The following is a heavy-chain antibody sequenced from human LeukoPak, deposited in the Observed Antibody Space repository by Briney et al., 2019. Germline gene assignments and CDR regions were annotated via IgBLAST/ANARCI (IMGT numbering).Heavy chain of an antibody. CDR1: GGSFSGYY. CDR2: INHSGST. Sequence: PSETLSLTCAVYGGSFSGYYWSWIRQPPGKGLEWIGEINHSGSTNYNPSLKSRVTISVDTSKNQFPLKLSSVTAADTAVYYCARPAITMIVGGDAFDIWGQGTMVTVSS. D-gene: IGHD3-22*01. CDR3: ARPAITMIVGGDAFDI. V-gene: IGHV4-34*01. J-gene: IGHJ3*02.